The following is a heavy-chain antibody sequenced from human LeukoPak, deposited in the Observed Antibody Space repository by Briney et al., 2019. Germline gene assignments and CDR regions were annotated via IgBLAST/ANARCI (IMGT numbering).Heavy chain of an antibody. V-gene: IGHV1-46*01. J-gene: IGHJ2*01. CDR1: GYTFTSYY. D-gene: IGHD4-17*01. CDR3: ARVAVTTGSLYFDL. Sequence: ASVKVSCKASGYTFTSYYMHWVRQAPGQGLEWMGIINPSGGSTSYAQKFQGRVTMTRDMSTSTVHMELSSLRSEDMAVYYCARVAVTTGSLYFDLWGRGTLVTVSS. CDR2: INPSGGST.